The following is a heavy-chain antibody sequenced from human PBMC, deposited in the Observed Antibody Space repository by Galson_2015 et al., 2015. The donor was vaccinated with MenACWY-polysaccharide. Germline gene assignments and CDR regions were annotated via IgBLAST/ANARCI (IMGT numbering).Heavy chain of an antibody. CDR2: IYNSGFT. J-gene: IGHJ5*02. CDR1: GGSVSSGGYH. CDR3: AVSKTTSGSFAWFDP. V-gene: IGHV4-31*03. D-gene: IGHD3-10*01. Sequence: TLSLTCTVSGGSVSSGGYHWNWIRQHPGTGLEWIGWIYNSGFTNFNPSLKSRITISIDASKNQFSLTLSSVTAADTAVYYCAVSKTTSGSFAWFDPWGRGSLVTVSS.